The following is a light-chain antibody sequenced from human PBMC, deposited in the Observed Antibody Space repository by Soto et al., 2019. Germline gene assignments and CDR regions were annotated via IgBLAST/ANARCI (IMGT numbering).Light chain of an antibody. J-gene: IGKJ4*01. CDR1: QGISNY. Sequence: DIQMTQSQSSLSASVGDRVTITCRASQGISNYLAWYQQQPGEVPKVLIYASSTLQSGVPSRFRGSGSGTEFTLAISSLKTEDVANYYCHKYNSAPLTFGGGTKVEIK. CDR3: HKYNSAPLT. CDR2: ASS. V-gene: IGKV1-27*01.